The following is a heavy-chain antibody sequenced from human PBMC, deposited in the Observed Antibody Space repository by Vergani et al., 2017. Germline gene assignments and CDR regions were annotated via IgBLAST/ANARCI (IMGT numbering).Heavy chain of an antibody. CDR1: GFTFSSYW. Sequence: VQLVESGGGLVQPGGSLRLSCAASGFTFSSYWMSWVRQPPGKGLEWIGEINHSGSTNYNPSLKSRVTISVDTSKNQFSLKLSSVTAADTAVYYCARRQYSGSYTDRRRRNIFDYWGQGTLVTVSS. J-gene: IGHJ4*02. V-gene: IGHV4-34*01. CDR2: INHSGST. CDR3: ARRQYSGSYTDRRRRNIFDY. D-gene: IGHD1-26*01.